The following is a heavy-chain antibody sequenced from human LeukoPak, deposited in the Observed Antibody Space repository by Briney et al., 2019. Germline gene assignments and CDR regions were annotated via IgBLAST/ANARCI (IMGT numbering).Heavy chain of an antibody. Sequence: PSETLSLTCAVYGGSFSGYYWSCIRQPPGKGLEWIGEINHSGRTNYNPSLKSRVTISVDTSKNQFSLKLSSVTAADTAVYYCARLSRGYDYGFFDYWGQGTLVTVSS. CDR1: GGSFSGYY. CDR2: INHSGRT. CDR3: ARLSRGYDYGFFDY. V-gene: IGHV4-34*01. J-gene: IGHJ4*02. D-gene: IGHD5-12*01.